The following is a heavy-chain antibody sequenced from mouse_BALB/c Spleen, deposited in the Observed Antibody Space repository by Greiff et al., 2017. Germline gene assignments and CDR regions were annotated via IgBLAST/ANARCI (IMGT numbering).Heavy chain of an antibody. CDR2: ISSGGSYT. V-gene: IGHV5-9-3*01. CDR3: ARDDDYGGGFAY. D-gene: IGHD2-4*01. J-gene: IGHJ3*01. Sequence: EVKLMESGGGLVKPGGSLKLSCAASGFTFSSYAMSWVRQTPEKRLEWVATISSGGSYTYYPDSVKGRFTISRDNAKNTLYLQMSSLRSEDTAMYYCARDDDYGGGFAYWGQGTLVTVSA. CDR1: GFTFSSYA.